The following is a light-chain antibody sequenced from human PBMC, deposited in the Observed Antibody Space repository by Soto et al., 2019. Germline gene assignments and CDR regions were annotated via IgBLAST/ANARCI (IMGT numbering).Light chain of an antibody. Sequence: YELTQPPSVSVAPRQTARIACEGNNIRRNSVHWYHQKPGQAPVLLVFEQSDRPSGIPERFSASKSGNTATLTISRVEAGDEAEYYCQVWDSSRHVLFGGGTKVPVL. CDR1: NIRRNS. V-gene: IGLV3-21*02. CDR3: QVWDSSRHVL. J-gene: IGLJ2*01. CDR2: EQS.